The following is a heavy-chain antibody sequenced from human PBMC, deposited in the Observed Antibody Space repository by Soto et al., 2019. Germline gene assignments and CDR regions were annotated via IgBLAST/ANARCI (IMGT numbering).Heavy chain of an antibody. Sequence: SETLSLTCAVYGGSFSCYYWSWIRQPPGKGLEWIGEINHSGSTNYNPSLKSRVTISVDTSKNQFSLKLSSVTAADTAVYYCARVRANYDFWSGYKVYYGMDVWGQGTTVTVSS. D-gene: IGHD3-3*01. CDR3: ARVRANYDFWSGYKVYYGMDV. V-gene: IGHV4-34*01. J-gene: IGHJ6*02. CDR2: INHSGST. CDR1: GGSFSCYY.